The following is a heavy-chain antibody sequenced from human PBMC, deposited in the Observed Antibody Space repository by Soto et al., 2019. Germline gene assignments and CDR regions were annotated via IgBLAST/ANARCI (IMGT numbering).Heavy chain of an antibody. D-gene: IGHD3-3*01. CDR2: IYYSGST. J-gene: IGHJ5*02. Sequence: PSETLSLTCPFSGVSISSGGYYWSWIRKHPGKGLEWIGYIYYSGSTYYNPSLKSRVTISVDTSKNQFSLKLSSVTAADTAVYYCARMYYDFWSGYLSRCWFDPWGQGTLVTVSS. CDR3: ARMYYDFWSGYLSRCWFDP. CDR1: GVSISSGGYY. V-gene: IGHV4-31*03.